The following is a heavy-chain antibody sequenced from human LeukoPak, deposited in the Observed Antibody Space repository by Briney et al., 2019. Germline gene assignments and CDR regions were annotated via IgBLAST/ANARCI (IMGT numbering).Heavy chain of an antibody. CDR3: ARGPNYNWFDP. CDR2: IYYSGST. V-gene: IGHV4-61*01. J-gene: IGHJ5*02. Sequence: PSETLSLTCTVSGGSVSSGSYYWSWIRQPPGQALEWIGYIYYSGSTNYNTSLKSRVTISVDTSKNQFSLKLSSVSAADTAVYYCARGPNYNWFDPWGQGTLVTVSS. CDR1: GGSVSSGSYY.